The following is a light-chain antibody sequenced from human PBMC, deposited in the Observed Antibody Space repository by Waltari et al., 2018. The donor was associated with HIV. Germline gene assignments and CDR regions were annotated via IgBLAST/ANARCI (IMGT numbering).Light chain of an antibody. CDR2: GNR. V-gene: IGLV1-40*01. Sequence: QSVLTQPPSVSGAPGQRVTISCTGSSSNIGAGYDVHWYEQLPGAAPKLLIYGNRHRLSGVPDRFSGSKSGTSASLAITGLQAEDEADYYCQSYDRSLSGYVVFGGGTKLTVL. CDR1: SSNIGAGYD. CDR3: QSYDRSLSGYVV. J-gene: IGLJ2*01.